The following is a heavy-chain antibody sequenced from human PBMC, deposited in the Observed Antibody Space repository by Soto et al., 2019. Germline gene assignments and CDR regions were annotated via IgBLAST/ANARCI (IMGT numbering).Heavy chain of an antibody. D-gene: IGHD5-18*01. CDR2: ISWNSGSI. Sequence: PGGSLRLSCAASGFTFDDYAMHWVRQAPGKGLEWVSGISWNSGSIGYADSVKGRFTISRDNAKNSLYLQMNSLRIEDTALYYCAKAHIVDTAMVGFGNHYYYGMDGWGQGTTVTVSS. V-gene: IGHV3-9*01. J-gene: IGHJ6*02. CDR1: GFTFDDYA. CDR3: AKAHIVDTAMVGFGNHYYYGMDG.